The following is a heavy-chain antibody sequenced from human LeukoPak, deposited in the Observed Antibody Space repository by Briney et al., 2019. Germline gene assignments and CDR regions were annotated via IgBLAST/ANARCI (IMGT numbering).Heavy chain of an antibody. CDR1: GFTFSSYG. V-gene: IGHV3-30*03. D-gene: IGHD1-26*01. CDR3: STDLRYLFDY. CDR2: ISYDGSNK. J-gene: IGHJ4*02. Sequence: GGSLRLSCAASGFTFSSYGMHWVRQAPGKGLEWVAVISYDGSNKYYADSVKGRFTISRDNSKNTLYLQMNSLRAEDTAVCYCSTDLRYLFDYWGQGTLVTVSS.